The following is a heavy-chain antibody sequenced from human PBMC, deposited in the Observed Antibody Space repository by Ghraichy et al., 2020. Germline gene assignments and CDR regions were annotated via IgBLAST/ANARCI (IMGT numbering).Heavy chain of an antibody. V-gene: IGHV3-23*01. Sequence: GGSLRLSCAASRFTFSSYAMTWVRQAPGKGLEWVSGISGSGGNTYYADSVKGRFTISRDNSKNTLYLQMNSLRAEDTAVYYCAKSRGIAAAGSFDYWGQGTLVTVSS. J-gene: IGHJ4*02. D-gene: IGHD6-13*01. CDR1: RFTFSSYA. CDR2: ISGSGGNT. CDR3: AKSRGIAAAGSFDY.